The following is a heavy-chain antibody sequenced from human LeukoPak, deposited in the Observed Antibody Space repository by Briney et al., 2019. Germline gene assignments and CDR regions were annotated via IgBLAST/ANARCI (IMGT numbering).Heavy chain of an antibody. J-gene: IGHJ1*01. V-gene: IGHV3-48*03. CDR1: GFAFSAYE. Sequence: PGGSLRLSCVASGFAFSAYEMNWVRQAPGQGLEWVGYMSGNDTTRYYADSVRGRFTISRDNAKNSLYLQMSSLSAADRAFFCERHDSYFSFWGKGSLVSVS. CDR2: MSGNDTTR. D-gene: IGHD1-26*01. CDR3: ERHDSYFSF.